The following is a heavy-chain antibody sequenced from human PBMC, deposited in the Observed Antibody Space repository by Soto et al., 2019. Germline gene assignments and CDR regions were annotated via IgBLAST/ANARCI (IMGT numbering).Heavy chain of an antibody. Sequence: SETLSLTCTVSGGSIYRSGYYWGWIRQPPGRGLEWIGNIDYNGVTYSNPSLKSRVTISRDTSRNQFSLKLTSVTAADTALYYCGKVLVGATGHTDSDSWGPGTLVTVSS. J-gene: IGHJ4*02. D-gene: IGHD2-15*01. CDR1: GGSIYRSGYY. CDR3: GKVLVGATGHTDSDS. V-gene: IGHV4-39*01. CDR2: IDYNGVT.